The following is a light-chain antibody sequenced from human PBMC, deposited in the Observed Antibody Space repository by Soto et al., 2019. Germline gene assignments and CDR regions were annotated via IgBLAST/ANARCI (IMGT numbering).Light chain of an antibody. CDR2: GAS. CDR1: QTVRSNY. CDR3: QQRSNWPT. J-gene: IGKJ5*01. V-gene: IGKV3D-20*02. Sequence: IELTHSPGTLSLSPWEVGTLSCRASQTVRSNYLAWYQQKPGQAPRLLIYGASSRATGTPDRFSGSGFGTQFTLTISRLEPEDFAIYYCQQRSNWPTFGQGTRLEIK.